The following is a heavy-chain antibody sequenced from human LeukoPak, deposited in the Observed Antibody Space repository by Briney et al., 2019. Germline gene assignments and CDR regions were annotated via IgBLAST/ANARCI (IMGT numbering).Heavy chain of an antibody. CDR3: ARGFLADLSMVWVDY. J-gene: IGHJ4*02. CDR2: INWNGGST. D-gene: IGHD3-10*01. V-gene: IGHV3-20*04. CDR1: GFXFDDYG. Sequence: PGGSLRLSCAASGFXFDDYGMSWVRQAPGQGLKWVSGINWNGGSTGYADSVKGRFTISRDNAKNSLYLQMSSLRAEDTALYYCARGFLADLSMVWVDYWGQGTLVTVSS.